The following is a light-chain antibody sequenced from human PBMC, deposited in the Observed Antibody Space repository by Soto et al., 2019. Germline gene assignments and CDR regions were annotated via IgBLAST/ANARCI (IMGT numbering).Light chain of an antibody. J-gene: IGKJ2*01. CDR2: GAS. Sequence: EFVLTQSPGTLSLSPGERATLSCRASQSVRSNYLAWYQQKTGQSPRLLIYGASNRATGIPDRFSGSGSGTDFILTISRLEPEDFAVFYCQHYGSSAYTFGQGTTLEIK. CDR1: QSVRSNY. CDR3: QHYGSSAYT. V-gene: IGKV3-20*01.